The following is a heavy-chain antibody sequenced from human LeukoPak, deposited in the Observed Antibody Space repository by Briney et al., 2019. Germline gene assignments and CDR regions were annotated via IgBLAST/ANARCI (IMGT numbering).Heavy chain of an antibody. Sequence: PSETLSLTCAVYGGSFSGYYWSWIRQSPGKGLEWIAEIDHRGDTNYNPSVKSRVTISVDTSKSQFSLKVRSLSAADTAVYYCARGATISETGYFDFWGQGTLVTVSS. V-gene: IGHV4-34*01. J-gene: IGHJ4*03. CDR1: GGSFSGYY. CDR2: IDHRGDT. D-gene: IGHD3-3*02. CDR3: ARGATISETGYFDF.